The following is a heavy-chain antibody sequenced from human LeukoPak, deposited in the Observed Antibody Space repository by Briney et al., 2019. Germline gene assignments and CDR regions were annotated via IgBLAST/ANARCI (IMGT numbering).Heavy chain of an antibody. J-gene: IGHJ4*02. V-gene: IGHV4-4*07. D-gene: IGHD3-9*01. CDR2: IYTSGST. Sequence: SETLSLTCTVSGGSISYFYWSWIRQPAGKGLEWIGRIYTSGSTNYNPSLKSRVTISVDKSKNQFSLKLSSVTAADTAVYYCARVGTYYDILTGSAWRYYFDYWGQGTLVTVSS. CDR3: ARVGTYYDILTGSAWRYYFDY. CDR1: GGSISYFY.